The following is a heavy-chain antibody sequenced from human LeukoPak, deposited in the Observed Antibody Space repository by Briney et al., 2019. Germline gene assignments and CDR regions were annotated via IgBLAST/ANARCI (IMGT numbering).Heavy chain of an antibody. Sequence: GRSLRLSCAASGFTFSSYGMHWVRQAPGKGLEWVSSISSSSSYIYYADSVKGRFTISRDNAKNSLYLQMNSLRAEDTAVYYCARWVRGAYYFDYWGQGTLVTVSS. V-gene: IGHV3-21*01. J-gene: IGHJ4*02. CDR3: ARWVRGAYYFDY. CDR1: GFTFSSYG. CDR2: ISSSSSYI. D-gene: IGHD3-10*01.